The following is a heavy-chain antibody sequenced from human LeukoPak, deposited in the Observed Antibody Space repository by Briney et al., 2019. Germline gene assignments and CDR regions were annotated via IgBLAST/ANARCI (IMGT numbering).Heavy chain of an antibody. Sequence: GASVKVSCKASGGTFSSYAISWVRQAPGQGLEWMGGIIPIFGTANYAQKFQGRATITADESTSTAYMELSSLRSEDTAVYYCTTDTHCNSNSCFGGAWWFDPWGQGTLVTVSS. CDR2: IIPIFGTA. D-gene: IGHD2-2*01. CDR1: GGTFSSYA. V-gene: IGHV1-69*13. J-gene: IGHJ5*02. CDR3: TTDTHCNSNSCFGGAWWFDP.